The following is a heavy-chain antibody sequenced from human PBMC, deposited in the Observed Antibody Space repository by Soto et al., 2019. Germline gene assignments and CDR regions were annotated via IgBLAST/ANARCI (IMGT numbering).Heavy chain of an antibody. Sequence: LPYAASGCNFKDYAVTWVRQAKGKGLEWVSAISVSGDKTYYADSVRGRFTISRDNSKNTLYLQMNNLRAEDTAVYYCAKDRNRDSSGWFGVFYVSDVWGQGTMVTVSS. CDR3: AKDRNRDSSGWFGVFYVSDV. J-gene: IGHJ3*01. V-gene: IGHV3-23*01. D-gene: IGHD6-19*01. CDR1: GCNFKDYA. CDR2: ISVSGDKT.